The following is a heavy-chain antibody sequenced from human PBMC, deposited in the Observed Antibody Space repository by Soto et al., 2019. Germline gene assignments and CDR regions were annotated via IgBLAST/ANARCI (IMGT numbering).Heavy chain of an antibody. CDR3: ARARGWPLDYFDA. CDR2: IKQDGSEK. J-gene: IGHJ4*02. Sequence: GRSLRLSCVASGFTFSSYWKSCVRQPPWKGLECVANIKQDGSEKDYVDSMKGRFTISRDDPKNSLFLQVYSLRAEDTAVYYCARARGWPLDYFDACGQGTPVTVSS. CDR1: GFTFSSYW. D-gene: IGHD1-26*01. V-gene: IGHV3-7*01.